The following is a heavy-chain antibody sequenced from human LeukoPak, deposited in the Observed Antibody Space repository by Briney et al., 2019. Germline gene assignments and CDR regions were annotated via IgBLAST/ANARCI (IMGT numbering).Heavy chain of an antibody. Sequence: GGSLRLSCAASGFTFNIAWMTWVRQAPGKGLEWVGRIKSETEGGTTDYAAPVKSRFTISRDDSKTTLYLQMNSLKTEDSAMYYCATSSSGYDFLFDYWGQGTLVTVSP. CDR2: IKSETEGGTT. CDR3: ATSSSGYDFLFDY. J-gene: IGHJ4*02. V-gene: IGHV3-15*01. CDR1: GFTFNIAW. D-gene: IGHD5-12*01.